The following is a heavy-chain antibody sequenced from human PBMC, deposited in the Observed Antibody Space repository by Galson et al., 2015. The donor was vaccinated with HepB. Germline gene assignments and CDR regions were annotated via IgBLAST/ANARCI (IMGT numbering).Heavy chain of an antibody. CDR3: AKEISDSFDY. V-gene: IGHV3-21*01. CDR2: IGTSGTDK. D-gene: IGHD1-26*01. Sequence: SLRLSCAASGFTFNSYAMNWVRQAPGKGLEWVSSIGTSGTDKYYADSVKGRFTIFRDNAENSLYLQMNSLRAEDTAVYYCAKEISDSFDYWGQGTLVTVSS. J-gene: IGHJ4*02. CDR1: GFTFNSYA.